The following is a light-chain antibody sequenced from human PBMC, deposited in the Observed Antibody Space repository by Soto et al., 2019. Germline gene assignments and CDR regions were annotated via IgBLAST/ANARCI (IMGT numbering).Light chain of an antibody. J-gene: IGLJ3*02. V-gene: IGLV2-8*01. CDR1: SSDVGGSNY. CDR2: EVS. CDR3: SSYGGRTNLV. Sequence: QSALTQPPSASGSPGQSVTISCTGTSSDVGGSNYVSWYQQHPGKAPKLMIYEVSKRPSGVPDRFSGSKSGNTASLTVSGLQADDEADYYCSSYGGRTNLVFGGGTKLTV.